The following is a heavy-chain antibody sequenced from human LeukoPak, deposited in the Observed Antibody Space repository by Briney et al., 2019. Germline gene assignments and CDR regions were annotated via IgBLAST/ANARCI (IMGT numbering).Heavy chain of an antibody. J-gene: IGHJ4*02. V-gene: IGHV1-2*02. Sequence: ASVKVSCKASGYTFTGYYMHWVRQAPGQGLEWMGWINPNSGGTNYAQKFQGRVTMTRDTSISTAYMELSRLRSDDTAVYYCAMTGYSSGWWGAYFDYWGQGTLVTVSS. D-gene: IGHD6-19*01. CDR2: INPNSGGT. CDR3: AMTGYSSGWWGAYFDY. CDR1: GYTFTGYY.